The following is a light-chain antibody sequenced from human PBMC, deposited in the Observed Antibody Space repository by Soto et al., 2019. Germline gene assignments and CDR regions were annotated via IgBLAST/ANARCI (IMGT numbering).Light chain of an antibody. CDR1: QSLLHSNGYNY. J-gene: IGKJ1*01. CDR2: LGS. Sequence: DLLMIQSPLSLPVTPGEPASISCRSSQSLLHSNGYNYLDWYLQKPGQSPQLLIYLGSNRASGVPDRFSGSGSGTDFTLKISRVEAEDVGVYYCMQALQTPWTFGQGTKVDIK. CDR3: MQALQTPWT. V-gene: IGKV2-28*01.